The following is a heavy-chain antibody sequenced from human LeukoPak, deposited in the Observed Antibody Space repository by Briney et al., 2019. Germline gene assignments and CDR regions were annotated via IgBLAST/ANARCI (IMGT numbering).Heavy chain of an antibody. Sequence: GASVKVSCKASGYTFTSYDINWVRQATGQGLEWMGWMNPNSGNTGYAQKFQGRVTMTRNTSISTAYMELSSLRSEDTAVYYCARLRGYCTNGVCPRYYYYGMDVWGQGTTVTVSS. J-gene: IGHJ6*02. D-gene: IGHD2-8*01. CDR3: ARLRGYCTNGVCPRYYYYGMDV. CDR1: GYTFTSYD. V-gene: IGHV1-8*01. CDR2: MNPNSGNT.